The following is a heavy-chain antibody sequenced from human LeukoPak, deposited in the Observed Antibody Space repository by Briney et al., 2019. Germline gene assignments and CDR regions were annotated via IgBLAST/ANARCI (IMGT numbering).Heavy chain of an antibody. CDR3: ARGPIAVAVYNWFDP. Sequence: SGTLSLTCAVSGGSISSSNWWSWVRQPPGKGLEWIGEIYHSGSTNYNPSLKSRVTISVDKSKNQFSLKLSSVTAADTAVYYCARGPIAVAVYNWFDPWGQGTLVTVSS. CDR1: GGSISSSNW. D-gene: IGHD6-19*01. CDR2: IYHSGST. V-gene: IGHV4-4*02. J-gene: IGHJ5*02.